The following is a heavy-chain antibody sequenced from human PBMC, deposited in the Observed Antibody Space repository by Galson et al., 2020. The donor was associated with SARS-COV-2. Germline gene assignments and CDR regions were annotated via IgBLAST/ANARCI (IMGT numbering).Heavy chain of an antibody. J-gene: IGHJ3*02. D-gene: IGHD3-22*01. CDR2: ISAYNGNT. V-gene: IGHV1-18*01. CDR3: ARDGPYYYDSSGEGAFDI. Sequence: SVKVSCKASGYTFTSYGISWVRQAPGQGLEWMGWISAYNGNTNYAQKLQGRVTMTTDTSTSTAYMELRSLRSDDTAVYYCARDGPYYYDSSGEGAFDIWGQGTMVTVSS. CDR1: GYTFTSYG.